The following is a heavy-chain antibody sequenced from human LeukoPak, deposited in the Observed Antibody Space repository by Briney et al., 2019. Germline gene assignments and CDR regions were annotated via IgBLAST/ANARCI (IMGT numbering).Heavy chain of an antibody. Sequence: GGSLRLSCAASGFTFTNYWMNWVRQAPGEGLEWVANIKQDGSEKNYVDSLKGRFTISRDNAKNSLYLQMNSLRVEDTAVYYCAGGSGWLIDYWGQGTLVTVSS. V-gene: IGHV3-7*01. D-gene: IGHD5-12*01. J-gene: IGHJ4*02. CDR2: IKQDGSEK. CDR1: GFTFTNYW. CDR3: AGGSGWLIDY.